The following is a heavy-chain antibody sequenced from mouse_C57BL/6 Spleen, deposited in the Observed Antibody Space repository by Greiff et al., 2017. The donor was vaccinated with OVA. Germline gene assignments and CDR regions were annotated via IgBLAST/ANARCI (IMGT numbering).Heavy chain of an antibody. Sequence: DVQLVESGEGLVKPGGSLKLSCAASGFTFSSYAMSWVRQTPEKRLEWVAYISSGGDYIYYADTVKGRFTISRDNARNTLYLQMSSLKSEDTAMYYCTSHYGSSYNFDYWGQGTTLTVSS. CDR2: ISSGGDYI. CDR1: GFTFSSYA. CDR3: TSHYGSSYNFDY. D-gene: IGHD1-1*01. J-gene: IGHJ2*01. V-gene: IGHV5-9-1*02.